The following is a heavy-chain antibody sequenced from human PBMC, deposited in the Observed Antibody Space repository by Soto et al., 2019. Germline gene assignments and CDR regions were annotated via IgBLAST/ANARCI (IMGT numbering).Heavy chain of an antibody. J-gene: IGHJ5*02. V-gene: IGHV4-34*01. CDR1: GGSFSGYY. D-gene: IGHD3-22*01. CDR3: ARVPTYYQDSIGYQPFHP. Sequence: SETLSLTCAVYGGSFSGYYWSWIRQPPGKGLEWIGEINHSGSTNYNPSLKSRVTISVDTSKNQFSLKLSSVTAADTAVYYCARVPTYYQDSIGYQPFHPWGQGTLVTVSS. CDR2: INHSGST.